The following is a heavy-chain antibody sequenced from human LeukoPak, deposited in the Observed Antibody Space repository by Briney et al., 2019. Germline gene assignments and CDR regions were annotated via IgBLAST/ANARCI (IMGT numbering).Heavy chain of an antibody. J-gene: IGHJ4*02. D-gene: IGHD3-16*01. V-gene: IGHV3-7*01. CDR3: ARDGYSFVGYDY. CDR1: GFSFSSYW. CDR2: IKEDGSEK. Sequence: GGSLRLSCAASGFSFSSYWMSWVRQAPGKALEWVANIKEDGSEKYYVDSVKGRFTISRDNAKNSLYLQMNSVRAEDTAVYYCARDGYSFVGYDYWGQGTLVTVSS.